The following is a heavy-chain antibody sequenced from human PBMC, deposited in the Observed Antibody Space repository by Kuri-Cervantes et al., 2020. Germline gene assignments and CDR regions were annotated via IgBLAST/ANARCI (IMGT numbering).Heavy chain of an antibody. CDR1: GFTFSSYD. D-gene: IGHD1-1*01. V-gene: IGHV3-13*01. J-gene: IGHJ4*02. CDR3: ARGYSQGGY. CDR2: IGTAGDT. Sequence: AESLSHSCAPAGFTFSSYDTDWVRQTAGKGLEWVSAIGTAGDTYYPGSVTGRFTISRENAKTSLYLQMNSLRAGDTALYYCARGYSQGGYWGQGTLVTVSS.